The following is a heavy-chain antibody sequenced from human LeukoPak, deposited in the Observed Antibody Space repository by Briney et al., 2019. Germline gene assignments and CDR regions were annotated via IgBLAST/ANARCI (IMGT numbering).Heavy chain of an antibody. V-gene: IGHV3-30*18. J-gene: IGHJ4*02. D-gene: IGHD1-14*01. CDR3: AKDRSTTWACDY. Sequence: GRSLRLSCAASGFTFSSDAMHWVRQAPGKGLEWVAFISYDGNIKRYADSVKGRFTISRDNSKNTLYLQMNSLRAEDTAVYHCAKDRSTTWACDYWGRGTLVTVSS. CDR1: GFTFSSDA. CDR2: ISYDGNIK.